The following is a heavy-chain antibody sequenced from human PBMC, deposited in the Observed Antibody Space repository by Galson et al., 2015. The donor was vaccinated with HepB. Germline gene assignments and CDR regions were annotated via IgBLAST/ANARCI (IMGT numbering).Heavy chain of an antibody. CDR3: ARDHPRYYDFWSGYLAGYYYGMDV. D-gene: IGHD3-3*01. CDR1: GFTFSSYG. V-gene: IGHV3-30*03. J-gene: IGHJ6*02. CDR2: ISYDGSNK. Sequence: SLRLSCAASGFTFSSYGMHWVRQAPGKGLEWVAVISYDGSNKYYADSVKGRFTISRDNSKNTLYLQMNSLRAEDTAVYYCARDHPRYYDFWSGYLAGYYYGMDVWGQGTTVTVSS.